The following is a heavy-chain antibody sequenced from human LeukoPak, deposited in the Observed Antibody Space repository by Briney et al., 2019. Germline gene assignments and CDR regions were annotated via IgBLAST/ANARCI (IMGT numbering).Heavy chain of an antibody. CDR2: ISGNGNST. Sequence: PGGSLRLSCEASGFTFSSYAMSWVRQAPGKGLEWVSVISGNGNSTYYADFVEGRCTISIDNSKNTLYLQMNSLLAEYTAANYCAKLSPLDYGGKPWALDIWGQGTMVTVSS. CDR3: AKLSPLDYGGKPWALDI. J-gene: IGHJ3*02. D-gene: IGHD4-23*01. V-gene: IGHV3-23*01. CDR1: GFTFSSYA.